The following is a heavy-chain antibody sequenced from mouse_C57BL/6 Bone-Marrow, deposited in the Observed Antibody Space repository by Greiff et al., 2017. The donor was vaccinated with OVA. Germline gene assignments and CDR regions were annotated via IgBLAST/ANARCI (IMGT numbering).Heavy chain of an antibody. CDR1: GYTFTDYN. CDR3: ARLATVVQYYFDY. Sequence: EVKLQESGPELVKPGASVKIPCKASGYTFTDYNMDWVKQSHGKSLEWIGDINPNNGGTIYNQKFKGKATLTVDKSSSTAYMELRSLTSEDTAVYYCARLATVVQYYFDYWGQGTTLTVSS. D-gene: IGHD1-1*01. J-gene: IGHJ2*01. CDR2: INPNNGGT. V-gene: IGHV1-18*01.